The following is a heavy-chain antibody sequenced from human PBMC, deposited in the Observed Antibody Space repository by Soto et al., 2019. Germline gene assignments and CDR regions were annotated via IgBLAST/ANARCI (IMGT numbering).Heavy chain of an antibody. CDR3: ATRGYDFWSGYYFP. V-gene: IGHV1-18*01. CDR1: GYTFTSYG. J-gene: IGHJ4*02. D-gene: IGHD3-3*01. Sequence: ASVKVSCKASGYTFTSYGRSWVRQAHGQGLEWMGWISPYNGYTNYAQKLQGRVTMTTDTSTDTAYMELSSLRSEDTAVYYCATRGYDFWSGYYFPWGQGTLVTVSS. CDR2: ISPYNGYT.